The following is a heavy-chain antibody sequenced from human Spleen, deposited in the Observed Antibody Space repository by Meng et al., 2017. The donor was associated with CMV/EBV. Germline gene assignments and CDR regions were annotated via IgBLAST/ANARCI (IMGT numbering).Heavy chain of an antibody. CDR1: GFTFSNHA. Sequence: GESLKISCAASGFTFSNHAMHWVRQAPGKGLEWVAVIWYDGSNKYYADSVKGRFTISRDNSKNTLYLQMNSLRAEDTAVYYCAKELTSWSPNFDYWGQGTLVTVSS. V-gene: IGHV3-33*06. CDR2: IWYDGSNK. D-gene: IGHD2-2*01. CDR3: AKELTSWSPNFDY. J-gene: IGHJ4*02.